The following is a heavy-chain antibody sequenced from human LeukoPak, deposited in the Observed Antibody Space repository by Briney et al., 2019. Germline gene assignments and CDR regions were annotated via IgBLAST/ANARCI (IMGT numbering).Heavy chain of an antibody. CDR2: INNDGTDT. D-gene: IGHD1-26*01. CDR1: GFTFSNHW. V-gene: IGHV3-74*01. Sequence: GGSLRLSCAASGFTFSNHWMHWVRQAPGKGLVWVSRINNDGTDTVYADSVKGRFTISRDNAKNTLHLQMNSLRVEDTAIYYCVRGQSGPAEWGQGILVTVSS. CDR3: VRGQSGPAE. J-gene: IGHJ4*02.